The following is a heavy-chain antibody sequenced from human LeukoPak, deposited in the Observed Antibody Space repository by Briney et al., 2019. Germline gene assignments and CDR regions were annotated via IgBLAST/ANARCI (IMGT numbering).Heavy chain of an antibody. J-gene: IGHJ1*01. D-gene: IGHD3-3*01. CDR1: GGSISSGSYY. Sequence: SQTLSLTCTVSGGSISSGSYYWSWIRQPAGKGLEWIGRIYTSGSTNYNPSLKSRVTISVDTSKNQFSLKLSSVTAADTAVYYCASESRDEWSDECFQHWGQGTLVTVSS. CDR3: ASESRDEWSDECFQH. V-gene: IGHV4-61*02. CDR2: IYTSGST.